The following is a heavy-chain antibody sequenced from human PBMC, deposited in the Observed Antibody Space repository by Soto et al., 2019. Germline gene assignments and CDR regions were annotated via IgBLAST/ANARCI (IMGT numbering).Heavy chain of an antibody. J-gene: IGHJ6*04. CDR2: ISPYSGNT. CDR3: AILYNYVTTTPKYC. V-gene: IGHV1-18*01. Sequence: ASVKVSCKASGYTFTSYGIAWVRQAPGQGLEWMGWISPYSGNTHYASKVQGRLTMTTDTSTSTAYMDLGSLTSDDTAVYYCAILYNYVTTTPKYCWGKGTTVTVYS. D-gene: IGHD3-16*01. CDR1: GYTFTSYG.